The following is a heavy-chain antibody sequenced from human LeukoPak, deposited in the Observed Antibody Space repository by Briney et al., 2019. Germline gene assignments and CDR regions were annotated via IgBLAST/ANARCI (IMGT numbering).Heavy chain of an antibody. J-gene: IGHJ4*02. Sequence: PGGSLRLSCAVSGFTLSNYGMHWVRQAPRRGLEWVAVIWYDGTNKYYADSVRGRFTISRDSSKNTLYLQMNSLRAEDTAVYYCAKSGRNWAYLEYWGQGTLVTVSS. V-gene: IGHV3-33*06. CDR2: IWYDGTNK. CDR1: GFTLSNYG. D-gene: IGHD7-27*01. CDR3: AKSGRNWAYLEY.